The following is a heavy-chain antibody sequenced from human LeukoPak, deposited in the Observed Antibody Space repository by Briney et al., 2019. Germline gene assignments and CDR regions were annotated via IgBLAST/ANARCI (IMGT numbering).Heavy chain of an antibody. Sequence: KPSETLSLTCTVSGGSISSYYWSWIRQPPGKGLEWIGSIHYSGSTTYNPSLKSRVTISVDTSKNQFSLKLSSVTAADTAVYCCARRLGGTSTGFDYWGQGTLVTVSS. J-gene: IGHJ4*02. CDR1: GGSISSYY. CDR2: IHYSGST. CDR3: ARRLGGTSTGFDY. D-gene: IGHD2-2*01. V-gene: IGHV4-59*08.